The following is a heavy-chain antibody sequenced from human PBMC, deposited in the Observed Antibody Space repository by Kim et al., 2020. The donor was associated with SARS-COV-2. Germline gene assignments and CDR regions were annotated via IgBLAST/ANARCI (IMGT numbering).Heavy chain of an antibody. CDR2: INPNSGGT. CDR3: ARFAGHSSKFKRVPAAIFEESSFDP. Sequence: ASVKVSCKASGYTFTGYYMHWVRQAPGQGLEWMGWINPNSGGTNYAQKFQGRVTMTRDTSISTAYMELSRLRSDDTAVYYCARFAGHSSKFKRVPAAIFEESSFDPWGQGTLVTVSS. V-gene: IGHV1-2*02. D-gene: IGHD2-2*02. CDR1: GYTFTGYY. J-gene: IGHJ5*02.